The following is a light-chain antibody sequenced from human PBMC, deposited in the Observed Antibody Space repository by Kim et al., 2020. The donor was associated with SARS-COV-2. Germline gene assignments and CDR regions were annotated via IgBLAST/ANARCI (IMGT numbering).Light chain of an antibody. V-gene: IGLV1-44*01. CDR3: AAWDDSLNGWV. CDR2: NDN. J-gene: IGLJ3*02. Sequence: GQGVTISCSGSNSNIGSNTANWYQQLPGTAPKVLIYNDNKRPSGVPDRVSGSKSGTSASLAISGLQSEDEADYYCAAWDDSLNGWVFGGGTQLTVL. CDR1: NSNIGSNT.